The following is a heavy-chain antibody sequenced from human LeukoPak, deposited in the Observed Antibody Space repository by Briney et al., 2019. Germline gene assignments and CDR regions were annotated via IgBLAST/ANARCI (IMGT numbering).Heavy chain of an antibody. Sequence: SETLSLTCTVSGGSISSSSYYWGWIRQPPGKGLEWIGSMDYRGTTYSNSSLTSRIITSVDTSKNQFSLRLTHVTAADTAVYYCARDAADGRGWFDPWGQGTLVTVSS. CDR1: GGSISSSSYY. CDR3: ARDAADGRGWFDP. CDR2: MDYRGTT. D-gene: IGHD6-13*01. J-gene: IGHJ5*02. V-gene: IGHV4-39*07.